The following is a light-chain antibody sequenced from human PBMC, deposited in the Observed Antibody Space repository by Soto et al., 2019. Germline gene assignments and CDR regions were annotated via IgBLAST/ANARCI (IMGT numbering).Light chain of an antibody. CDR2: PEY. CDR1: SSNIGTYT. V-gene: IGLV1-44*01. Sequence: QSVLTQPPSVSGTPGQRVTISCSGGSSNIGTYTVNWYQQHPETAPKLLIYPEYQRPSGVTYRFFGSKSGTSASPAISWLQSEDEADYYCASWDDSRNGGVFGGGTKLTVL. J-gene: IGLJ3*02. CDR3: ASWDDSRNGGV.